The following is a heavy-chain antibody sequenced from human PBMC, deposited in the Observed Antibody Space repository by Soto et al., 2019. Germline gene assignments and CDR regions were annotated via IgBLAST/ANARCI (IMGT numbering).Heavy chain of an antibody. CDR3: ATDVIVVVVAATYLDY. CDR2: ISGSGGST. V-gene: IGHV3-23*01. Sequence: GGSLRLSCAASGFTFSSYAMSWVRQAPGKGLEWVSAISGSGGSTYYADSVKGRFTISRDNSKNTLYLQMNSLRAEDTAVYYCATDVIVVVVAATYLDYWGQGTLVTVSS. D-gene: IGHD2-15*01. CDR1: GFTFSSYA. J-gene: IGHJ4*02.